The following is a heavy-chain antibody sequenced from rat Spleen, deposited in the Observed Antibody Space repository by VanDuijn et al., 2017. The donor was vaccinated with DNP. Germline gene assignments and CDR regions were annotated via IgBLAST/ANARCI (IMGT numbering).Heavy chain of an antibody. CDR2: ISNTGDST. V-gene: IGHV5-27*01. D-gene: IGHD1-10*01. Sequence: EVQLVESGADLVQPGGSLKISCAASGFTFSNYDMTWVRQAPTKGLEWVATISNTGDSTYYRDSVKGRFTISRDNGESSLYLQMNSLWSEDTATYYCTTEDNNYGHVDYWGQGVMVTVSS. CDR1: GFTFSNYD. CDR3: TTEDNNYGHVDY. J-gene: IGHJ2*01.